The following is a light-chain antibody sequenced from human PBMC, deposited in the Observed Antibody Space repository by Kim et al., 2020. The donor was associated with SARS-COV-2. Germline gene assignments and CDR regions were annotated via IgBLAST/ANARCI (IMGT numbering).Light chain of an antibody. V-gene: IGKV3-20*01. CDR1: QSVSRNY. J-gene: IGKJ1*01. Sequence: ETVLTQSPGTLSLSPGERATLSCRASQSVSRNYLAWYQQNPGQAPRLLIYAASRRATGIPDRFSGSGSGTDFTFTISRLEPEDFAVYYCQHHSDTPPWTLGQGTKVDIK. CDR2: AAS. CDR3: QHHSDTPPWT.